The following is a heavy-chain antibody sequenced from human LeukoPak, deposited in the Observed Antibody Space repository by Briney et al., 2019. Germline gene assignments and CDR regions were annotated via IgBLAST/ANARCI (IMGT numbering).Heavy chain of an antibody. CDR1: GFTFSSYS. J-gene: IGHJ4*02. CDR3: ARGGPTVGTDY. Sequence: PGGSLRLSCAASGFTFSSYSMNWVRQAPGKGLEWVANIKEDGSEKYYVDSVKGRFTVSRDNAKNSLYLQINSLRADDTAVYYCARGGPTVGTDYWGQGTLVTVS. CDR2: IKEDGSEK. V-gene: IGHV3-7*01. D-gene: IGHD1-26*01.